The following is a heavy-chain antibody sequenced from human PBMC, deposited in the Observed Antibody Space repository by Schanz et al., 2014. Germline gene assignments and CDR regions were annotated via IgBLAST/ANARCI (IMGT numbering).Heavy chain of an antibody. V-gene: IGHV1-2*02. CDR2: INPNNGET. J-gene: IGHJ4*02. Sequence: QVQLVQSGPAVKKPGASMKVSCLASGYSFTEYFLHWVRQAPGQGLEWMGWINPNNGETNYEQKFKGRVTLTSATSISTAFMELSGLTSDATATYFCTRARYTGYDCSGYWGQGTLLIVSS. CDR3: TRARYTGYDCSGY. CDR1: GYSFTEYF. D-gene: IGHD5-12*01.